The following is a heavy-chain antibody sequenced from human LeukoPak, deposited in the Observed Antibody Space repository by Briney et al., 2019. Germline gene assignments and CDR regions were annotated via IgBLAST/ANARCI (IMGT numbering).Heavy chain of an antibody. D-gene: IGHD6-19*01. CDR1: GFTFSSRY. CDR3: ARAVAATGSSDF. Sequence: PGESLRLSCAASGFTFSSRYMHWVRQAPGKGLVWVSRINPDGRDTKYAESVRGRFTMSRDNGENTLYLQMNNLRADDTGVYYCARAVAATGSSDFWGQGTLVTASS. CDR2: INPDGRDT. V-gene: IGHV3-74*03. J-gene: IGHJ4*02.